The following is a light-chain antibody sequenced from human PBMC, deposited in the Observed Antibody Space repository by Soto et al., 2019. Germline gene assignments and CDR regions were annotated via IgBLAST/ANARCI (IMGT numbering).Light chain of an antibody. Sequence: QPVLTQSPSASASLGASVKLTCTLSSGHSSYAIAWHQQQSEKGPRYLMKLNSDGSHSKWDGIPDRFSGSSSGAERYQTIAVLQSEDDTDYSCQTWGAGYVMFGGGTKLTVL. J-gene: IGLJ3*02. CDR3: QTWGAGYVM. CDR2: LNSDGSH. CDR1: SGHSSYA. V-gene: IGLV4-69*01.